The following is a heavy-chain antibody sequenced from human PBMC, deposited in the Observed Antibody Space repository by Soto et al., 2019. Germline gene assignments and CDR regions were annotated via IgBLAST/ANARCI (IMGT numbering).Heavy chain of an antibody. D-gene: IGHD2-15*01. CDR1: GYSFTNSW. V-gene: IGHV5-10-1*01. J-gene: IGHJ4*02. CDR2: IDASDSYT. Sequence: GESLKISCKASGYSFTNSWISWVRQMPGKGLEWVGRIDASDSYTSYSPSFQGHVTISADKSISTAYLQWSSLKASDTAMYYCARHRDSSRAPCDYWGQGTLVTVSS. CDR3: ARHRDSSRAPCDY.